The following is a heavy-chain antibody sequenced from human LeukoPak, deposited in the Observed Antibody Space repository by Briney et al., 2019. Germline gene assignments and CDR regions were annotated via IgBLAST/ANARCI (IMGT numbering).Heavy chain of an antibody. Sequence: SETLSLTCTVSGDSIGTYYWSWIRRPPGKGLDRIGHVYYAGITDYNPSLQSRVTISVDPSRNQLSLKLNSVTAADTAVYYCARQGYKSGWYPTFDFWGPGTQVIVSS. CDR3: ARQGYKSGWYPTFDF. CDR1: GDSIGTYY. V-gene: IGHV4-59*01. D-gene: IGHD6-19*01. J-gene: IGHJ4*02. CDR2: VYYAGIT.